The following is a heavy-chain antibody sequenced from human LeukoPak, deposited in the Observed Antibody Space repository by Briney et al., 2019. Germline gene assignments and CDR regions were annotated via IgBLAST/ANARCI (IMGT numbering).Heavy chain of an antibody. J-gene: IGHJ6*02. CDR3: ASEYYYYGMDV. CDR1: GLTFSSYW. V-gene: IGHV3-74*01. Sequence: GGSLRLSCAASGLTFSSYWMHWVRQAPGKGLVWVSRINSDGSSTSYADSVKGRFTISRDNAKNTLYLQMNSLRAEDTAVYYCASEYYYYGMDVWGQGTTVTVSS. CDR2: INSDGSST.